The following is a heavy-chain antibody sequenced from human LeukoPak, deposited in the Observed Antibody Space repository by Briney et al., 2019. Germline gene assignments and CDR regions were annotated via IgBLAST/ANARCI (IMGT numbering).Heavy chain of an antibody. CDR2: IYTTGST. J-gene: IGHJ6*03. V-gene: IGHV4-4*07. CDR3: ARDMEGSRPLMDSYYYYMDV. Sequence: PSETLSLTCTVSGGSISSFYWGWIRQPAGKGLEWIGRIYTTGSTNYNPSLKSRVTMSIDTSKNQFSLKLSSVTAADTAVYYCARDMEGSRPLMDSYYYYMDVWGKGTTVTVSS. CDR1: GGSISSFY. D-gene: IGHD6-6*01.